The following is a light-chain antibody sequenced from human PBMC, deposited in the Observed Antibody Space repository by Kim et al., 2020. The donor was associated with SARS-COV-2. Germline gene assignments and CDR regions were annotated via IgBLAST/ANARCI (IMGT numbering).Light chain of an antibody. V-gene: IGLV1-47*02. Sequence: QSVLTQPPSVSGTPGQRVTISCSGSSSNIGSNYVFWYQQLPGTAPKLLIFDNNQRPSGVPDRFSGSRSGNSASLAFSGLRSEDEADYYCAAWDDGLSGPVFGGGTQLTVL. CDR1: SSNIGSNY. CDR3: AAWDDGLSGPV. CDR2: DNN. J-gene: IGLJ3*02.